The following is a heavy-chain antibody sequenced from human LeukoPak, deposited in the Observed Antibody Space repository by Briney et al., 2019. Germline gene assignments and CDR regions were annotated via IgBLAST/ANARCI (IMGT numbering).Heavy chain of an antibody. V-gene: IGHV3-21*01. Sequence: PGGSLRLSCEASGFTFSRYSLTWVRQAPGKGLEWVSSISSSSSYIYYADSVKGRFTISRDNAKNSLYLQMNSLRGEDTAVYYCARVKSPMTTVTVVRYYYYNNMDVWGKGTTVTVSS. CDR1: GFTFSRYS. CDR3: ARVKSPMTTVTVVRYYYYNNMDV. J-gene: IGHJ6*03. CDR2: ISSSSSYI. D-gene: IGHD4-11*01.